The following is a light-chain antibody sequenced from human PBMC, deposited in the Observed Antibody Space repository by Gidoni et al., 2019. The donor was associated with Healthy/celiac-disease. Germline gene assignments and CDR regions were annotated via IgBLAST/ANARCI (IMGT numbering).Light chain of an antibody. V-gene: IGLV1-47*02. Sequence: QSVLTQPPSASGTPGRRVTISCSGSSANIGMHHVYWYQQLPGTAPKLLIYSNNQRPSGVPDRFSGSKSGTSASLAIRGLRSEDEADYYCASWDDSPTGSYVFGTGTTVTVL. CDR1: SANIGMHH. CDR2: SNN. CDR3: ASWDDSPTGSYV. J-gene: IGLJ1*01.